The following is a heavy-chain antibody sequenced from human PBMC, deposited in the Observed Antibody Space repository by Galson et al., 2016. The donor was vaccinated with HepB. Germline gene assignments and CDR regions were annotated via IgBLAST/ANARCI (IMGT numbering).Heavy chain of an antibody. D-gene: IGHD3-10*01. CDR3: AKDRGNLNYYHLYGMDV. CDR1: GFPFDDFA. V-gene: IGHV3-9*01. Sequence: SLRLSCAASGFPFDDFAMHWVRQTPKKGLEWVASITWNGKIEDYADSVKGRFTLSRDNAENSLHLQMNSLRPEDAALYYCAKDRGNLNYYHLYGMDVWGQGTTVTVS. J-gene: IGHJ6*02. CDR2: ITWNGKIE.